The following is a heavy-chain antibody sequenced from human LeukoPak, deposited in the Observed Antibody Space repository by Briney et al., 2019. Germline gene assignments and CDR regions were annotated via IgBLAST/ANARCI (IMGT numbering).Heavy chain of an antibody. Sequence: SGGSLRLSCAASGFTFSSYGMHWVRQAPGKGLEWVAFIRYDGSNKYYADSVKGRFTISRDNFKNTLYLQMNSLRAEDTAVYYCAKDGGVWFGESNDYWGQGTLVTVSS. D-gene: IGHD3-10*01. V-gene: IGHV3-30*02. CDR1: GFTFSSYG. CDR3: AKDGGVWFGESNDY. CDR2: IRYDGSNK. J-gene: IGHJ4*02.